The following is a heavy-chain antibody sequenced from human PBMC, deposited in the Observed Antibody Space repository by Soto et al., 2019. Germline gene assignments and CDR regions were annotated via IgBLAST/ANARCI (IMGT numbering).Heavy chain of an antibody. V-gene: IGHV3-33*01. J-gene: IGHJ4*02. Sequence: GGSLRLSCAASGFTFSSYGMHWVRQAPGKGLEWVAVIWYDGSNKYYADSVKGRSTISRDNSKNTLYLQMNSLRAEDTAVYYCARVKYSGSYLFDYWGQGTLVTVSS. CDR1: GFTFSSYG. D-gene: IGHD1-26*01. CDR3: ARVKYSGSYLFDY. CDR2: IWYDGSNK.